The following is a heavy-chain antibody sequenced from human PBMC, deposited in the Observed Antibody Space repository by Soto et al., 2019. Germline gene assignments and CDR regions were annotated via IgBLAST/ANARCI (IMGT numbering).Heavy chain of an antibody. CDR2: IIPIFGTA. D-gene: IGHD6-6*01. CDR3: AGFEYSSSGYYYYGMDV. V-gene: IGHV1-69*01. CDR1: GGTFSSYA. J-gene: IGHJ6*02. Sequence: QVQLVQSGAEVKKPGSSVKVSCKASGGTFSSYAISWVRQAPGQGLEWMGGIIPIFGTANYAQKFQGRVTITADESTSTASMELSSLRSEDTAVYYCAGFEYSSSGYYYYGMDVWGQGTTVTVSS.